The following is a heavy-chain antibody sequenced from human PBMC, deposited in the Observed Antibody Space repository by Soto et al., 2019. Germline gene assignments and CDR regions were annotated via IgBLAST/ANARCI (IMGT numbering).Heavy chain of an antibody. CDR1: GGSISSGGYS. V-gene: IGHV4-30-2*01. CDR3: ARASSIYYDSSGPFDY. CDR2: IYHSGST. J-gene: IGHJ4*02. D-gene: IGHD3-22*01. Sequence: QLQLQESGSGLVKPSQTLSLTCAVSGGSISSGGYSWSLIRQPPGKGLEWIGYIYHSGSTYCNPSLKSRLTISVDRSKNQYSPKLSSVTAADTAVYYCARASSIYYDSSGPFDYWGQGTLVTVSS.